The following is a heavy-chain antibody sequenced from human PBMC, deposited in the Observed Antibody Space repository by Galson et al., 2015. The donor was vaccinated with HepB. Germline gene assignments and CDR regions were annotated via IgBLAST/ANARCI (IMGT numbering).Heavy chain of an antibody. CDR3: ARDITSYYDSSGYYSDYGMDV. J-gene: IGHJ6*02. Sequence: APGKGLEWVAIISYDGSNEYHADSVKGRFTISRDNSKNTLYLQMHNVRPEDTAVYYCARDITSYYDSSGYYSDYGMDVWGQGTTVTVSS. CDR2: ISYDGSNE. V-gene: IGHV3-30*04. D-gene: IGHD3-22*01.